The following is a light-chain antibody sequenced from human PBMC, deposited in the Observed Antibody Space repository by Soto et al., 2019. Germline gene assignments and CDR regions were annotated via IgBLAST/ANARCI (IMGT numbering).Light chain of an antibody. CDR1: SSDVGGYNY. CDR3: SSYTSSSTVV. V-gene: IGLV2-14*01. Sequence: QSARTQPASVSGSPGQSITISWTGTSSDVGGYNYVSWYQQHPGKAPKLMIYEVSNRPSGVSNRFSGSKSGNTASLTISGLQAEDEADYYCSSYTSSSTVVFGGGTKLTVL. J-gene: IGLJ2*01. CDR2: EVS.